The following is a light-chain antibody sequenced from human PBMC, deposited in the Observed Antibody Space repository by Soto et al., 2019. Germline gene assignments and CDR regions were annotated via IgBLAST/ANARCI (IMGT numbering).Light chain of an antibody. J-gene: IGKJ1*01. V-gene: IGKV3-15*01. CDR3: QQYNNWPPDRT. CDR1: QSVSSN. Sequence: EIVMTQSPATLSVSPGERATLSCRASQSVSSNLAWYQQKPGQAPRLLIYGASTRATGIPARFSGSGSGTAFNLTISSLQSEDFAIYFCQQYNNWPPDRTFGQGTKVEIK. CDR2: GAS.